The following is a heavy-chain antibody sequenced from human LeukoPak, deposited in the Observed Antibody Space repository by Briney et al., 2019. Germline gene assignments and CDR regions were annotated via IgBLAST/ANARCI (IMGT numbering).Heavy chain of an antibody. CDR1: GYTFTSYG. CDR2: ISAYNGNT. CDR3: ARDRRIAAAANFDY. J-gene: IGHJ4*02. Sequence: ASVKVSCKASGYTFTSYGISLVRQAPGQGLEWMGWISAYNGNTNYAQKLQGRVTMTTDTSTSTAYMELRSLRSDDTAVYYCARDRRIAAAANFDYWGQGTLVTVSS. D-gene: IGHD6-13*01. V-gene: IGHV1-18*01.